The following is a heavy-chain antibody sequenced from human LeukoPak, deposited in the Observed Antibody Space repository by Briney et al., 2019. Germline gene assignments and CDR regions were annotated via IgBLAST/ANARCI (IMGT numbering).Heavy chain of an antibody. J-gene: IGHJ4*02. Sequence: PSETLSLTCTVSGGSISSSSYYWGWIRQPPGKGLEWVSAISGSGGSTYYADSVKGRFTVSRDSSKNTLYLQMNSLRPEDTAIYYCAKHLGAGSSGPFDYWGQGTLLTVSS. V-gene: IGHV3-23*01. D-gene: IGHD6-25*01. CDR2: ISGSGGST. CDR1: GGSISSSSYY. CDR3: AKHLGAGSSGPFDY.